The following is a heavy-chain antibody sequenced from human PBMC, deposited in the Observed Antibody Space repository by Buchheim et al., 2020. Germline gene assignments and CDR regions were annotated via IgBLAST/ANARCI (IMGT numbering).Heavy chain of an antibody. J-gene: IGHJ4*02. CDR1: GFSFSNYG. CDR3: AAGDPLDY. V-gene: IGHV3-33*01. Sequence: QVQLVESGGGVVQPGRSLRLSRAASGFSFSNYGMHWVRQAPGKGLEWVAIIWHDGNNKYYADSVKGRFTIHRDNSKNTLYLQMNSLRAEDTAVYYCAAGDPLDYWGQGAL. CDR2: IWHDGNNK. D-gene: IGHD7-27*01.